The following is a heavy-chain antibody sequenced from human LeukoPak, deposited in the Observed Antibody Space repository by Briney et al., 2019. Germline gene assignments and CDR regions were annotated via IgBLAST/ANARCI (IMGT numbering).Heavy chain of an antibody. V-gene: IGHV3-53*01. CDR1: GXTVSSNY. CDR2: IYSGGST. J-gene: IGHJ3*02. CDR3: ARETSYYDSSGYGSAFDI. Sequence: PGGSLRLSCAASGXTVSSNYMSWVRQAPGKGLEWVSVIYSGGSTYYADSVKGRFTISRDNSKNTLYLQMNSLRAEDTAVYYCARETSYYDSSGYGSAFDIWGQGTMVTVSS. D-gene: IGHD3-22*01.